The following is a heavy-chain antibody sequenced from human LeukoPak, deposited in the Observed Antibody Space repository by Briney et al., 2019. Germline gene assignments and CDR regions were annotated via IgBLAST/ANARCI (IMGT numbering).Heavy chain of an antibody. CDR1: GGSLSGYY. CDR3: ARVRGLRYSPNWFDP. Sequence: SETLSLTCAVYGGSLSGYYWSWIRQPPGKGLEWIGEINHSGSTNYNPSLKSRVTISVDTSKNQFSLKLSSVTAADTAVYYCARVRGLRYSPNWFDPWGQGTLVTVSS. J-gene: IGHJ5*02. D-gene: IGHD2-21*01. CDR2: INHSGST. V-gene: IGHV4-34*01.